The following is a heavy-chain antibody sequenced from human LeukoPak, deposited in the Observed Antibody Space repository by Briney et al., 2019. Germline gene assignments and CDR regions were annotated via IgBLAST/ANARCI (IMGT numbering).Heavy chain of an antibody. Sequence: GGSLRLSCAASGFTFSSHWMSWVRQAPGKGLEWVANIKQDGSEKYYVDSVKGRFTISRDNAKDSLYLQMNSLRAEDTAVYYCARIWFGEFLYYYGMDVWGQGTTVTVSS. CDR2: IKQDGSEK. CDR1: GFTFSSHW. J-gene: IGHJ6*02. D-gene: IGHD3-10*01. V-gene: IGHV3-7*01. CDR3: ARIWFGEFLYYYGMDV.